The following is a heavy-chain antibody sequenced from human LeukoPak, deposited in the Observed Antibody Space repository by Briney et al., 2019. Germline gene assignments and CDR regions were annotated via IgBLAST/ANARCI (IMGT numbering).Heavy chain of an antibody. J-gene: IGHJ3*02. V-gene: IGHV3-30-3*01. CDR2: ISYDGSNK. CDR1: GFTFSSYA. Sequence: GGSLRLSCAASGFTFSSYAMHWVRQAPGKGLEWVAVISYDGSNKYYADSVKGRFTISRDNSKNTPYLQMNSLRAEDTAVYYCAREAFDIWGQGTMVTVSS. CDR3: AREAFDI.